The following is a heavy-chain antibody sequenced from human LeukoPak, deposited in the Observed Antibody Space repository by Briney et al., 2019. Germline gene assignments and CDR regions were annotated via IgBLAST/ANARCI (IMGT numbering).Heavy chain of an antibody. CDR1: GFTFSSYS. V-gene: IGHV3-21*01. CDR3: ASSVGIAAAGLDAFDI. D-gene: IGHD6-25*01. J-gene: IGHJ3*02. CDR2: ISSSSSYI. Sequence: GGSLRLSCAASGFTFSSYSMNWVRQAPGKGLEWVSSISSSSSYIYYADSVKGRFTISRDNAKNSLYLQMNSLRAEDTAVYYCASSVGIAAAGLDAFDIWGQGTMVTVSS.